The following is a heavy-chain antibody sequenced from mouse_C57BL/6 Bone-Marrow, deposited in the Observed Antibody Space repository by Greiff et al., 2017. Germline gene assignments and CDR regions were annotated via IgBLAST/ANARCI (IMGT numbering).Heavy chain of an antibody. V-gene: IGHV2-3*01. CDR3: AKTPDEYDMDY. CDR1: GFSFTSYG. Sequence: VHLVESGPGLVAPSPRLSLTCTVSGFSFTSYGVSWVRQPPGEGLEWLGVIWGDGSTNYHSALISQLSISKDNSTSQVFLKLNSLLTDDTATYYCAKTPDEYDMDYWGQGNSVTVSS. J-gene: IGHJ4*01. D-gene: IGHD2-4*01. CDR2: IWGDGST.